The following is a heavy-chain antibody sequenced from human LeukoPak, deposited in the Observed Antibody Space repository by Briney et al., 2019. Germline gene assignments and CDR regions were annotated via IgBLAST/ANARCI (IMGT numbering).Heavy chain of an antibody. D-gene: IGHD6-19*01. CDR2: IYPGDSDT. Sequence: GESLKISCKGSGYSFTSYWIGWVRQMPGKGLEWMGIIYPGDSDTRYSPSFQGQVTVSADKSISTAYLQWSSLKASDTAMYSYARVNGWYYFDYWGQGTLVTVSS. CDR3: ARVNGWYYFDY. V-gene: IGHV5-51*01. J-gene: IGHJ4*02. CDR1: GYSFTSYW.